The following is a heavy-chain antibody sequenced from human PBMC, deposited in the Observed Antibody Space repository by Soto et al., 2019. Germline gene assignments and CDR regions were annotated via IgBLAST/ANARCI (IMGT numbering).Heavy chain of an antibody. Sequence: EVQLVESGGGLVQPGGSLRLSCAASGFTFSSYSMNWVRQAPGKGLEWVSYISSSSSTIYYADYVKGRLTISRDNAKNSLYLQMNSLRDEDTAVYYCARGLCVANNWFDTWGPGNLVTVSS. D-gene: IGHD2-21*01. CDR3: ARGLCVANNWFDT. V-gene: IGHV3-48*02. CDR1: GFTFSSYS. CDR2: ISSSSSTI. J-gene: IGHJ5*02.